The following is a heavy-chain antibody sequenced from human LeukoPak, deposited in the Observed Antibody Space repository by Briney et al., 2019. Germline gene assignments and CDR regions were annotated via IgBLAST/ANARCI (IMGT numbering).Heavy chain of an antibody. D-gene: IGHD5-18*01. CDR1: GGSISSTSSY. CDR3: ARLRRGYSYGYGSFDY. V-gene: IGHV4-39*02. J-gene: IGHJ4*02. CDR2: IYYSGTT. Sequence: PSETLSLTCTVSGGSISSTSSYWGWIRQPPGKGLEWIGTIYYSGTTYSNPSLMSRVTISVDTSRNHFSLRLSSVTAADTAVYFCARLRRGYSYGYGSFDYWGRGTLVTVSS.